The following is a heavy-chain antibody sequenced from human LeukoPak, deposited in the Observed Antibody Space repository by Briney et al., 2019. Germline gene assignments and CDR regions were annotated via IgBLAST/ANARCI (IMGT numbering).Heavy chain of an antibody. V-gene: IGHV3-23*01. CDR1: GFTFRSSA. CDR2: ISGSGGST. D-gene: IGHD2-2*01. J-gene: IGHJ4*02. Sequence: PGGSLRLSCAASGFTFRSSAMSWVRQAPGKGLEWVSGISGSGGSTYYADSVKGRFSISRDNSKNTLYMQMNSLRTEDTAVYYCAKGHYSTSDWGQGTLVTVSS. CDR3: AKGHYSTSD.